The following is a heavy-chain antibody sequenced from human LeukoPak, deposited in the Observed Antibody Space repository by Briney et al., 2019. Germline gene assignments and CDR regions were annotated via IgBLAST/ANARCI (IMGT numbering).Heavy chain of an antibody. CDR2: ISSNGGST. V-gene: IGHV3-64*01. Sequence: GGSLRLSCAASGFTFSSYAMHWVRQAPGKGLEYVSAISSNGGSTYYANSVKGRFTISRDNSKNTLYLQMGSLRAEDMAVYYCAREGGSGGYWFDYWGQGTLVTVSS. CDR1: GFTFSSYA. CDR3: AREGGSGGYWFDY. D-gene: IGHD3-10*01. J-gene: IGHJ4*02.